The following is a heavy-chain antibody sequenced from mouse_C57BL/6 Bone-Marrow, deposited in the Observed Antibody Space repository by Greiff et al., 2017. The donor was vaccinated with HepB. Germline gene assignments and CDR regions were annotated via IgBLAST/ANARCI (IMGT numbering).Heavy chain of an antibody. J-gene: IGHJ4*01. D-gene: IGHD1-1*01. CDR2: ISNLAYSI. CDR1: GFTFSDYG. CDR3: ARRPLYYGSSYAMDY. V-gene: IGHV5-15*01. Sequence: EVHLVESGGGLVQPGGSLKLSCAASGFTFSDYGMAWVRQAPRKGPEWVAFISNLAYSIYYADTVTGRFTISRENAKNTLYLEMSSLRSEDTAMYYCARRPLYYGSSYAMDYWGQGTSVTVSS.